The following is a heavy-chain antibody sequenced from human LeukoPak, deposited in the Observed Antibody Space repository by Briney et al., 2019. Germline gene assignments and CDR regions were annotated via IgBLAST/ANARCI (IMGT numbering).Heavy chain of an antibody. CDR2: VKGDGRTT. D-gene: IGHD5-18*01. CDR3: ATGHSYGYDY. Sequence: PGGSLRLSCAASGFTFSSYWMHWVRQAPGKGLVWVALVKGDGRTTIYADSVKGRFTISRDNAKNTLYLQMNSLRADDSGVYYCATGHSYGYDYWGQGVLVTVSS. CDR1: GFTFSSYW. J-gene: IGHJ4*02. V-gene: IGHV3-74*01.